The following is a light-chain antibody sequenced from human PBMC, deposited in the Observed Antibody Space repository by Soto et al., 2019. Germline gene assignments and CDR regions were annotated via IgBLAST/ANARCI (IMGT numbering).Light chain of an antibody. CDR1: QDINNY. V-gene: IGKV1-5*01. CDR2: DAS. CDR3: QQYNSYSPWT. J-gene: IGKJ1*01. Sequence: DIQMTQSPSSLSASIGDRVTITCQASQDINNYLNWYQQKPGKAPKLLIYDASSLESGVPSRFSGSGSGTEFTLTISSLQPDDFATYYCQQYNSYSPWTFGQGTKVDI.